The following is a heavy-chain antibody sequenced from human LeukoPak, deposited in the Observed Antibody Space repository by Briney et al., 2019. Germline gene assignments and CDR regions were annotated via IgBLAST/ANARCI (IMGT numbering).Heavy chain of an antibody. CDR1: GFTFSSYG. J-gene: IGHJ4*02. V-gene: IGHV3-30*02. Sequence: GSLRLSCGASGFTFSSYGMHWVRQAPGKGLEWVAFIGYDGSNKDYADSVKGRFTISRDNSKNTVYLQMNSLRAEDTAVYYCAKGYDFWIEYWGQGSLVTVSS. CDR2: IGYDGSNK. CDR3: AKGYDFWIEY. D-gene: IGHD3-3*01.